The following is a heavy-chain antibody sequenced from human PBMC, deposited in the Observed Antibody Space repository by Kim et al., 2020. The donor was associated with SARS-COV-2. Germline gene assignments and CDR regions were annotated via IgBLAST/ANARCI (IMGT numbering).Heavy chain of an antibody. Sequence: GGSLRLSCAASGFIFSNYWMNWVRQAPGKGLEWVANIKEDGSEKYYVDSVKGRFTISRDNAKNSLYLQMNSLRAEDTAVYYCARTRGMDVWGQGTTVTVS. V-gene: IGHV3-7*01. CDR1: GFIFSNYW. J-gene: IGHJ6*02. CDR2: IKEDGSEK. CDR3: ARTRGMDV.